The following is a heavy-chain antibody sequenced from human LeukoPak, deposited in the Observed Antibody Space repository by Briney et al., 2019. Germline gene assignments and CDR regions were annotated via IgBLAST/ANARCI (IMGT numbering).Heavy chain of an antibody. J-gene: IGHJ4*02. CDR3: ARRLGGTSTGFDY. Sequence: SETLSLTCTVSGGSISSCYWSWIRQPPGKGLEWIGSIHYSGSTTYNPSLKSRVTISVDTSKNQFSLKLSSVTAADTAVYYCARRLGGTSTGFDYWGQGTLVTVSS. CDR2: IHYSGST. D-gene: IGHD2-2*01. CDR1: GGSISSCY. V-gene: IGHV4-59*08.